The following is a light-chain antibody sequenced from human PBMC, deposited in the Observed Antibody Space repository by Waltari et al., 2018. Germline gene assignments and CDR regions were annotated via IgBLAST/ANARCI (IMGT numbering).Light chain of an antibody. Sequence: DIQMTQSPSSRTETVGDRVNITCRASQSIATYLNWYQQKSGKAPKLLIFAASSLHSGVPSRFSATGTGTQFTLTVSRLQPDDFATYFCQQTYNAPYTFGQGTRVEV. CDR3: QQTYNAPYT. V-gene: IGKV1-39*01. CDR2: AAS. J-gene: IGKJ2*01. CDR1: QSIATY.